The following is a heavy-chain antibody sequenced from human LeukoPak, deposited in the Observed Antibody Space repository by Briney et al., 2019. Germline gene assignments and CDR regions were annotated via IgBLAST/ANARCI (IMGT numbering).Heavy chain of an antibody. V-gene: IGHV1-18*01. Sequence: ASVKVSRKASGYTFTSYGISWVRQAPGQGLEWMGWISAYNGNTNYAQKLQGRVTMTTDTSTSTAYMELRSLRSDDTAVYYCARDGTYYYDSSGYPFDYWGQGTLVTVSS. CDR3: ARDGTYYYDSSGYPFDY. J-gene: IGHJ4*02. CDR2: ISAYNGNT. CDR1: GYTFTSYG. D-gene: IGHD3-22*01.